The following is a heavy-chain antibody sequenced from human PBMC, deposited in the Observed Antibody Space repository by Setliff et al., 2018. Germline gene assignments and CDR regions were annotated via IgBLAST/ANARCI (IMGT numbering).Heavy chain of an antibody. D-gene: IGHD5-18*01. V-gene: IGHV4-39*01. CDR2: IYWSGNT. Sequence: PSETLSLTCTVPGGSISTATYYWGWVRQSPGKGLEWIGSIYWSGNTWYNPSFKSRVTISIDTSKNQFSLKMSSVTAADTAVYYCASNRAAMALDDPWGQGKLVTVSS. J-gene: IGHJ5*02. CDR3: ASNRAAMALDDP. CDR1: GGSISTATYY.